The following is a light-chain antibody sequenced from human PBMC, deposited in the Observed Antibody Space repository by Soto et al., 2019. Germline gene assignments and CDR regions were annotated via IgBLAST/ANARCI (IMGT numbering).Light chain of an antibody. CDR3: QQYSDSPPP. J-gene: IGKJ1*01. CDR1: QSVDSNY. CDR2: GAS. V-gene: IGKV3-20*01. Sequence: EVVFSQSPSTLSLSTGERATLSCRASQSVDSNYLAWYQQKFGQAPRLLIFGASDRATGIPDRFSGSGSGTDFTLTIDRLEPEDFAMYYCQQYSDSPPPFGQGTKVEIK.